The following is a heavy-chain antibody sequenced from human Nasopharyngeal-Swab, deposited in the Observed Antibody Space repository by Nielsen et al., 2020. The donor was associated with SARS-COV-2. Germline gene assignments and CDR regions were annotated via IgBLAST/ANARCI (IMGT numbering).Heavy chain of an antibody. CDR3: ASLNVDTAMVPDY. Sequence: WIRQPPGKGLEWIGSIYYSGSTYYNPSLKSRVTISKDTSKNQFSLKLSSVTAADTAVYYCASLNVDTAMVPDYWGQGTLVTVSS. J-gene: IGHJ4*02. V-gene: IGHV4-39*01. CDR2: IYYSGST. D-gene: IGHD5-18*01.